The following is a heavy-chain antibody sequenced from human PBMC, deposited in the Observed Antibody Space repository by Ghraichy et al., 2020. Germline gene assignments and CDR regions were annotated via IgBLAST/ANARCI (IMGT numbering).Heavy chain of an antibody. CDR3: ARGPAYCGADCYLYYFGS. CDR1: GGSIRSYY. J-gene: IGHJ4*02. D-gene: IGHD2-21*02. Sequence: SETMSLTCTVSGGSIRSYYWSWIRQPPGKELEWIGYIYYSGSTTNYNPSLKSRVTMSIDTSKSQFSLKLSSVTAADTAVYYCARGPAYCGADCYLYYFGSWGQGTLVTVSS. CDR2: IYYSGSTT. V-gene: IGHV4-59*01.